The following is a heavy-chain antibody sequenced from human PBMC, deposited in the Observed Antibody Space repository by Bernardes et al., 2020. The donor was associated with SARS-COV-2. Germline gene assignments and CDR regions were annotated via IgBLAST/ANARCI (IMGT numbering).Heavy chain of an antibody. CDR2: ISYDGSNK. CDR3: AKGATLVVPAWNYYGMHV. Sequence: GGSLRLSCAASGFTFSSYGMHWVRQAPGKGLEWVAVISYDGSNKYYADSVKGRFTISRDNSKNTLYLQMNSLRAEDTAVYYCAKGATLVVPAWNYYGMHVWGQGTTVTVSS. V-gene: IGHV3-30*18. J-gene: IGHJ6*02. CDR1: GFTFSSYG. D-gene: IGHD2-2*01.